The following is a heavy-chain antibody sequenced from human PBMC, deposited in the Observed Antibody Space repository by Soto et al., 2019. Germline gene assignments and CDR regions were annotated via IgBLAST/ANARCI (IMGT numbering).Heavy chain of an antibody. CDR2: ISYDGSNK. CDR3: AKEGRYSSGWADY. D-gene: IGHD6-19*01. J-gene: IGHJ4*02. V-gene: IGHV3-30*18. Sequence: GGSLRLSCAASGFTFSSYGMHWVRQAPGKGLEWVAVISYDGSNKYYADSVKGRFTISRDNSKNTLYLQMNSLRAEDTAVYYCAKEGRYSSGWADYWGQGTLVTFSS. CDR1: GFTFSSYG.